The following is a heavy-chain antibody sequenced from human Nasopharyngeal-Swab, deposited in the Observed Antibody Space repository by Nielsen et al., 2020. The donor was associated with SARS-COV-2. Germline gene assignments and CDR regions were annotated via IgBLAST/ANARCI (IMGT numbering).Heavy chain of an antibody. CDR1: GFTFSSYW. D-gene: IGHD3-3*01. CDR2: IKQDGSEK. V-gene: IGHV3-7*01. J-gene: IGHJ4*02. CDR3: ARGQKLYYDFWPAENWFVASSGYEYYFDY. Sequence: GGSLRLSCAASGFTFSSYWMSWVRQAPGKGLEWVANIKQDGSEKYYVDSVKGRFTISRDNAKNSLYLQMNSLRAEDTAVYYCARGQKLYYDFWPAENWFVASSGYEYYFDYWGQGTLVTVSS.